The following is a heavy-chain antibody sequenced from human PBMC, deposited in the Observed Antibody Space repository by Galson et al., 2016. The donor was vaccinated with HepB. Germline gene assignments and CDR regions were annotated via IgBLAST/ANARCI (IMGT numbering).Heavy chain of an antibody. CDR2: IFGGGVGT. D-gene: IGHD2-15*01. V-gene: IGHV3-23*01. CDR3: ARKTDSVGGGDY. CDR1: GFPFSSFA. J-gene: IGHJ4*02. Sequence: SLRLSCAASGFPFSSFAMSWVRQVPGRGLEWVSLIFGGGVGTYYADAVKGRFTTSRDNDKNTLYLQMNSLRAEDTAVYYCARKTDSVGGGDYWGQGTLVTVSS.